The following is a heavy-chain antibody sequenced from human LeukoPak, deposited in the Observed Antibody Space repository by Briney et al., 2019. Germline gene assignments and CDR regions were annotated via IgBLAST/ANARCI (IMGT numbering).Heavy chain of an antibody. J-gene: IGHJ4*02. CDR3: ARGLDSSGGGYYFDY. D-gene: IGHD3-10*01. Sequence: TGGSLRLSCAASGFTFSIYAMSWVRQAPGKGLEWVSVISGSAGSTYYADSVKGRFTISRDNSKNTLYLQMNSLRAEDTAVYYCARGLDSSGGGYYFDYWGQGTLVTVSS. CDR2: ISGSAGST. CDR1: GFTFSIYA. V-gene: IGHV3-23*01.